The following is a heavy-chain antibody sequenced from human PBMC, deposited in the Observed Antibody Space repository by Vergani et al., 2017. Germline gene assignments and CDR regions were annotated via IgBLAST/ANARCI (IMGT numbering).Heavy chain of an antibody. D-gene: IGHD4-23*01. V-gene: IGHV4-4*03. CDR2: ICHTEDT. J-gene: IGHJ1*01. CDR3: ARHIPTPRWFLEFFQH. Sequence: QVQLQESGPGLVKPPGTLSLTCAVSGDSISSNNCWTWVRQPPGKGLEWIGEICHTEDTKYSPSLKSRVTVSVDESKNQFSLKLSSVTAADTAVYYCARHIPTPRWFLEFFQHWGQGTLVTVSS. CDR1: GDSISSNNC.